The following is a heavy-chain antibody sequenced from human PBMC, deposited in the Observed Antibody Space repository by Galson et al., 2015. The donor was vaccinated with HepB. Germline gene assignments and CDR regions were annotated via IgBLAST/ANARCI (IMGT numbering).Heavy chain of an antibody. CDR2: ISGSGGSS. Sequence: SLRLSCAASGFTFSGFAMNWVRQAPGKGLEWVSGISGSGGSSDYAHSVKGRFTISRDNSENTLYLQMNSLRAEDTAVYYFAKGLPSQLDNYFDYWGQGTLVTVSS. J-gene: IGHJ4*02. CDR1: GFTFSGFA. V-gene: IGHV3-23*01. D-gene: IGHD2-21*02. CDR3: AKGLPSQLDNYFDY.